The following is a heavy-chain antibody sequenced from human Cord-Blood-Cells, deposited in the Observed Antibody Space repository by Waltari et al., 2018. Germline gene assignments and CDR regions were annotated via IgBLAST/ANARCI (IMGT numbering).Heavy chain of an antibody. CDR2: RIPNSGNT. D-gene: IGHD6-6*01. J-gene: IGHJ4*02. CDR3: ARAFEYSSSPFDY. Sequence: QVQLVQSGAEVKKPGASVKVPCKASGYTFTSYDINWGRKATRQGLEWMGWRIPNSGNTGYAHKFQGRVTITRNTSISTAYMELSSMGSEDTAVYYCARAFEYSSSPFDYWGQGTLVTVSS. V-gene: IGHV1-8*03. CDR1: GYTFTSYD.